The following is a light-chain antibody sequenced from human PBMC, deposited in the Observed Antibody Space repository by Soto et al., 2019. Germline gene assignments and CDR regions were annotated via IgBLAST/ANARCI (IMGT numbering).Light chain of an antibody. Sequence: DIQMTQSPSSVSASVGDRVTLTCRATQGISSWLAWYQQKPGKAPKLLIYAASSLQSGVPSRFSGSGSGTDFTLTINNLQHEDFVTYYCQQANSLPRTFGPGTKVDIK. J-gene: IGKJ3*01. CDR1: QGISSW. CDR2: AAS. CDR3: QQANSLPRT. V-gene: IGKV1-12*01.